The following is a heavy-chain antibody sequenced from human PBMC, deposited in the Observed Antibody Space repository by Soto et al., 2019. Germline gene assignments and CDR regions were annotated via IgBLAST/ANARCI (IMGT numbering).Heavy chain of an antibody. J-gene: IGHJ6*02. D-gene: IGHD6-19*01. CDR2: ISFDGSKK. V-gene: IGHV3-30-3*01. CDR1: GFTFSSYP. Sequence: QMQLVESGGGVVQPGRSLRLSCAASGFTFSSYPMHWVRQAPGKGLEWVAVISFDGSKKYYADSVKGRFFISKDNSKNSLSLQMNSLGGEDSAVYHCARLPGPLVAVLSLYPVDGREPVSDADVWGQGTAVTVSS. CDR3: ARLPGPLVAVLSLYPVDGREPVSDADV.